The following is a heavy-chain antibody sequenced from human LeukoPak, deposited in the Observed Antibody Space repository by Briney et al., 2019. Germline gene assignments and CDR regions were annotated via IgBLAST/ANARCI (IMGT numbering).Heavy chain of an antibody. V-gene: IGHV4-34*01. CDR2: INHSGST. CDR1: GGSFSGYY. J-gene: IGHJ4*02. D-gene: IGHD3-3*01. CDR3: ARLMGTIFGVVIPYFDY. Sequence: PSETLSLTCAVYGGSFSGYYWSWIRQPPGKGLEWIGEINHSGSTNYNPSLKSRVTISVDTSKNQFSLKLSSVTAADTAVYYCARLMGTIFGVVIPYFDYWGQGTLVTVSS.